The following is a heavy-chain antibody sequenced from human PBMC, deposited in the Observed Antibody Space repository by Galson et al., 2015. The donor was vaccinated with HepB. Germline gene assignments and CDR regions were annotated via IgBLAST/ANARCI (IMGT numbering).Heavy chain of an antibody. J-gene: IGHJ5*02. CDR1: GGTFSSYA. CDR2: IIPVFGTA. Sequence: SVKVSCKASGGTFSSYAISWVRRAPGQGLEWMGGIIPVFGTANYAQKFQGRVTITADESTSTAYLQWSSLKASDTAMYYCARLREQYQLFSFDPWGQGTLVTVSS. V-gene: IGHV1-69*13. D-gene: IGHD2-2*01. CDR3: ARLREQYQLFSFDP.